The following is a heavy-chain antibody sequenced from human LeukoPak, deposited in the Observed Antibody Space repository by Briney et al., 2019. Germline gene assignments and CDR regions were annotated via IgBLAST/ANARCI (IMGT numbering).Heavy chain of an antibody. CDR3: ARVTLRGFDY. CDR2: IYYSGST. Sequence: SETLSLTCTVSGGSISSSSYYWGWIRQPPGKGLEWIGSIYYSGSTYYNPPLKSRVTISVDTSKNQFSLKLSSATAADTAVYYCARVTLRGFDYWGQGTLVTVSS. V-gene: IGHV4-39*07. J-gene: IGHJ4*02. CDR1: GGSISSSSYY. D-gene: IGHD4-17*01.